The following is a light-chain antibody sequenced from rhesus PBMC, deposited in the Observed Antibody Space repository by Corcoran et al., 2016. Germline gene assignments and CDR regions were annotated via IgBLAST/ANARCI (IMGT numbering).Light chain of an antibody. V-gene: IGLV2-32*01. J-gene: IGLJ1*01. Sequence: QAALTQPRSVSGSPGQSVTISCTGTSSDIGGYNYVSWYQQHPGTAPKLMIYEVSKRPSGVSDRFSASKSDNTASLTISGLQAEDEADYYCCSYAGSYTFIFGAGTRLTVL. CDR3: CSYAGSYTFI. CDR2: EVS. CDR1: SSDIGGYNY.